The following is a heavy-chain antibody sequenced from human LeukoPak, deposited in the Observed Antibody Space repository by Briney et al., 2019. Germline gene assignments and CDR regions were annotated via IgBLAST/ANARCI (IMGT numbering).Heavy chain of an antibody. CDR1: GYPFIIYV. CDR2: INPDNGNA. D-gene: IGHD3-10*01. Sequence: ASVKVSCKASGYPFIIYVIHWVRQAPGQRLEWMGWINPDNGNAEYSQKFQGRITITRDPSATTAYMELSSLRSGDMAMYYCAKDRGGTGDFDYWGQGTLVTVSS. V-gene: IGHV1-3*01. J-gene: IGHJ4*02. CDR3: AKDRGGTGDFDY.